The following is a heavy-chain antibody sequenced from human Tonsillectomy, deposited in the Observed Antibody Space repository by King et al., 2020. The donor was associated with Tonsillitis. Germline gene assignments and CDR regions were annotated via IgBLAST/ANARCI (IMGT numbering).Heavy chain of an antibody. V-gene: IGHV3-7*01. D-gene: IGHD6-19*01. CDR1: GFTFNNYW. CDR2: IKQDGSDK. CDR3: ARQGSGWSGLDYYYYGMDV. J-gene: IGHJ6*02. Sequence: VQLVESGGALVQPGGSLRLSCAASGFTFNNYWMSWVRQAPGKGLEWVANIKQDGSDKYYVDSVKGRFTISRDNAKNTLYLQMNSLRAEDTAVYYCARQGSGWSGLDYYYYGMDVWGQGTTVTVSS.